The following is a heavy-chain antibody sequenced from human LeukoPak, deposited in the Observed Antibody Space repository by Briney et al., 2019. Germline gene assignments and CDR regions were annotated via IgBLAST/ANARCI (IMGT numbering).Heavy chain of an antibody. CDR1: GFTFGDYY. CDR2: ISGSSDYT. CDR3: ARDGFSSGWFN. V-gene: IGHV3-11*06. D-gene: IGHD6-19*01. Sequence: GGALRLSCAAYGFTFGDYYMSWIRQAPGKGREWISSISGSSDYTPYADFLKGRVTISRDNAKNSLYLQLNSLSVEDTAVYYCARDGFSSGWFNWGQGTMVTVSS. J-gene: IGHJ3*01.